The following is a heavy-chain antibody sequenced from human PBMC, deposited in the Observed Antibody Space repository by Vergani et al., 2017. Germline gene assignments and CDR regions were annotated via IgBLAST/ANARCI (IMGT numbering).Heavy chain of an antibody. CDR1: GFTLNTYG. D-gene: IGHD2-2*01. CDR2: IRYDGSHE. V-gene: IGHV3-30*02. J-gene: IGHJ4*01. Sequence: QVQILQSGGGVVQPGGSLRLSCTLSGFTLNTYGIHWVRQAPGKGLEWVSFIRYDGSHEYYIDSVKGRFTISRDNSKNTLILQMNGLRAEETAVYYCARDRGCATISCYFSGAFDYWGLGTLVSVSS. CDR3: ARDRGCATISCYFSGAFDY.